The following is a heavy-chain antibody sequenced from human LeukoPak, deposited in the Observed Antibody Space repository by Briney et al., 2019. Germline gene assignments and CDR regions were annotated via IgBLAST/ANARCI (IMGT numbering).Heavy chain of an antibody. CDR2: IWYDGSNK. J-gene: IGHJ4*02. CDR3: ARADTVAGTDY. CDR1: GFTFSSYG. Sequence: VGSPRLSCAASGFTFSSYGMHWVRQAPGKGLEWVAVIWYDGSNKYYADSVKGRFTISRDNSKNTLYLQMNSLRAEDTAVYYCARADTVAGTDYWGQGTLVTVSS. V-gene: IGHV3-33*01. D-gene: IGHD6-19*01.